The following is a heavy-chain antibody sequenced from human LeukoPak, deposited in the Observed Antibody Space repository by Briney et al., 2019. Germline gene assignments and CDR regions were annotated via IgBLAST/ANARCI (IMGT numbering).Heavy chain of an antibody. CDR1: GYTFTSYG. V-gene: IGHV1-18*01. CDR2: ISAYNGNT. D-gene: IGHD2-21*02. Sequence: ASVKVSCKASGYTFTSYGICWVRQAPGQGLEWMGWISAYNGNTNYAQKVQGRVTMTTDTSTSTAYMELRSLRSDDTAVYYCARVGSPYCGGDCYADYWGQGTLVTVSS. CDR3: ARVGSPYCGGDCYADY. J-gene: IGHJ4*02.